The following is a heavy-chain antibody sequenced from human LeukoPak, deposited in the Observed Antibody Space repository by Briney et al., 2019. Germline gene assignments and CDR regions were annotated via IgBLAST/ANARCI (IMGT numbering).Heavy chain of an antibody. CDR2: MNPNSGNT. V-gene: IGHV1-8*01. Sequence: ASVKVSCKASGYTFTSYDINWVRQATGQGLEWMGWMNPNSGNTGYAQKFQGRVTMTRNTSISTAYMELSSLRSEDTAAYYCARDHPPPGYSSSWSYYYYYGMDVWGQGTTVTVSS. D-gene: IGHD6-13*01. CDR1: GYTFTSYD. J-gene: IGHJ6*02. CDR3: ARDHPPPGYSSSWSYYYYYGMDV.